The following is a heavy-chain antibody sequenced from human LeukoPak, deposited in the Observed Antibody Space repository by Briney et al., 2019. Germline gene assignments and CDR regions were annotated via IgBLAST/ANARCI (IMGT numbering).Heavy chain of an antibody. CDR1: GFTFSSYG. CDR2: IRYDGSNK. V-gene: IGHV3-30*02. Sequence: GGSLRLSCAASGFTFSSYGMHWVRQAPGKGLEWVAFIRYDGSNKYYADSVKGRFTISRDNSKNTLYLQMNSLRAEDTAVYYCAKDSNPGNYYDSSGYWGQGTLVTVSS. D-gene: IGHD3-22*01. CDR3: AKDSNPGNYYDSSGY. J-gene: IGHJ4*02.